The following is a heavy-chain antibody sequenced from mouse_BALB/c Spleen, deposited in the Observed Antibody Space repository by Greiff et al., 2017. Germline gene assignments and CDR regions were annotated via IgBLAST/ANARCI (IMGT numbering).Heavy chain of an antibody. D-gene: IGHD1-2*01. CDR1: GYSITSGYY. J-gene: IGHJ4*01. Sequence: EVQLQESGPGLVKPSQSLSLTCSVTGYSITSGYYWNWIRQFPGNKLEWMGYISYDGSNNYNPSLKNRISITRDTSKNQFFLKLNSVTTEDTATYYCAREATRYYAMDYWGQGTSVTVSS. CDR2: ISYDGSN. V-gene: IGHV3-6*02. CDR3: AREATRYYAMDY.